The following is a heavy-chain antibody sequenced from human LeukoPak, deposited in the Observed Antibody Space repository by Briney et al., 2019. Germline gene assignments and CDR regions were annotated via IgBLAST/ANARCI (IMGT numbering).Heavy chain of an antibody. CDR3: ARGGPGYYLDY. J-gene: IGHJ4*02. CDR2: FSHDGSHK. CDR1: GFTFSSYG. V-gene: IGHV3-30*03. Sequence: GGSLRLSCAASGFTFSSYGMHWVRQAPGKGLEWVAVFSHDGSHKYYADSVKGRFTISRENAKNSLYLQMNILKAGDTAVYYCARGGPGYYLDYWGQGTLVTVSP.